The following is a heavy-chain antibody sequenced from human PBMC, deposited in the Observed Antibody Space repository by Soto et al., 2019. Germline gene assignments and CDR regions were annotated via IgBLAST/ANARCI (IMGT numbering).Heavy chain of an antibody. J-gene: IGHJ6*02. V-gene: IGHV3-74*01. CDR3: ARAPTKSYSTTRYYGMHX. CDR2: INSDGSST. CDR1: GFTFSSYW. D-gene: IGHD1-1*01. Sequence: PGGSLRLSFAASGFTFSSYWMHWVRQAPGKCLVWVSRINSDGSSTSYADSVKGRFTISRDNAKNTLSLQMNSLRAEDTAVYYCARAPTKSYSTTRYYGMHXWGQVTTVTVS.